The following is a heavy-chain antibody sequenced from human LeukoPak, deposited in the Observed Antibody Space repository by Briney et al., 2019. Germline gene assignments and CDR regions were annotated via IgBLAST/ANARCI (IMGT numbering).Heavy chain of an antibody. CDR2: SYPGDADT. Sequence: GESLKISCNGSGYSFTSYWIGWVRQMPGKGLEWMGISYPGDADTRYSPSFQGQVTISADKSISTAYLQWSSLKASDTAMYYCARLYCGGDCYSHYYGMDVWGQGTTVTVSS. V-gene: IGHV5-51*01. D-gene: IGHD2-21*02. CDR1: GYSFTSYW. CDR3: ARLYCGGDCYSHYYGMDV. J-gene: IGHJ6*02.